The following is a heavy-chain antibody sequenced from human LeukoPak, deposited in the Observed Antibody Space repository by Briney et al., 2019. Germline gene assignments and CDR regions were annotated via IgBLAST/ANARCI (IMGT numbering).Heavy chain of an antibody. Sequence: GGSLRLSCAASGFTLSSYWMSWVRQAPGKGLEWVANIKYDGSEKDYVDSVKGRFTISRDNAKNSLYLQMNSLRAEDTAVYYCARDIEAAGLFSDYWGQGTLVTVSS. CDR2: IKYDGSEK. V-gene: IGHV3-7*01. CDR1: GFTLSSYW. CDR3: ARDIEAAGLFSDY. J-gene: IGHJ4*02. D-gene: IGHD6-13*01.